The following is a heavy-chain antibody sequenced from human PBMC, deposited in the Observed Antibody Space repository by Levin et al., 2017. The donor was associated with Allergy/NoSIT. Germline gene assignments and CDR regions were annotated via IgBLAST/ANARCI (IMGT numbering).Heavy chain of an antibody. CDR1: GDSVSSNSAA. Sequence: SQTLSLPCAISGDSVSSNSAAWNWIRQSPSRGLEWLGRTYYRSKWYNDYAVSVKSRIIINPDTSKNQFSLQLNSVTPEDTAVYYCGRGYDKSGLGNWFDPWGQGIRVTVSS. CDR3: GRGYDKSGLGNWFDP. V-gene: IGHV6-1*01. CDR2: TYYRSKWYN. D-gene: IGHD3-22*01. J-gene: IGHJ5*02.